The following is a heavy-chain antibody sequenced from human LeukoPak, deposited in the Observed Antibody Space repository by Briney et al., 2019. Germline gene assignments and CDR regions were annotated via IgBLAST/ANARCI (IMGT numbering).Heavy chain of an antibody. CDR2: IIPIFGTA. D-gene: IGHD5-18*01. Sequence: GASVKVSCKASGGTFSSYAISWVRQAPGQGLEWMGGIIPIFGTANYAQKFQGRVTITADKSTSTAYMELSSLRSEDTAVYYCAREGYSYGLNWFDPWGQGTLVTVSS. J-gene: IGHJ5*02. CDR3: AREGYSYGLNWFDP. V-gene: IGHV1-69*06. CDR1: GGTFSSYA.